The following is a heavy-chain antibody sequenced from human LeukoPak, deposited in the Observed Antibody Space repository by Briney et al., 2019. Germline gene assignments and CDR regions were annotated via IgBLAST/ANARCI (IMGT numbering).Heavy chain of an antibody. D-gene: IGHD6-19*01. CDR1: GGSISSYY. V-gene: IGHV4-59*01. CDR2: IYYSGST. Sequence: SETLSLTCTVSGGSISSYYWSWIRQPPGKGLEWIGYIYYSGSTNYNPSLKSRVTISVDTSKNQISLKLSSVTAPDTAVYYCGSESGWYFHWGQGTLVTVSS. J-gene: IGHJ4*02. CDR3: GSESGWYFH.